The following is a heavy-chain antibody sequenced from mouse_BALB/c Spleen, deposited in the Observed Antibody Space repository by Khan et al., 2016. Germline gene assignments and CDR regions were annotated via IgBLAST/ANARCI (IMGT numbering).Heavy chain of an antibody. CDR1: GDSITSGY. Sequence: EVQLQESGPSLVKPSQTLSLTCSVTGDSITSGYWNWIRKFPGNKLEYMGYISYSGSTYYSPSLKSRISITRDTSKNQYYLQLNSLTTEDTATYYCASYDSSGSFFGYWGQGTTLTVSS. CDR2: ISYSGST. V-gene: IGHV3-8*02. D-gene: IGHD3-2*01. CDR3: ASYDSSGSFFGY. J-gene: IGHJ2*01.